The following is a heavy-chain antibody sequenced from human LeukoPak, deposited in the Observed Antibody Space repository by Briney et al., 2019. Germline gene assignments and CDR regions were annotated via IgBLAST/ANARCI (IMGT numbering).Heavy chain of an antibody. CDR3: ARDYYFDY. J-gene: IGHJ4*02. CDR1: GFMFSHSV. Sequence: GGSLTLFCAASGFMFSHSVIHWVRQASGKGLEWVANIKQDGSEIYYVDSVKGRFTISRDNAKNSLYLQMNSLRAEDTAVYYCARDYYFDYRGQGTLVTVSS. CDR2: IKQDGSEI. V-gene: IGHV3-7*04.